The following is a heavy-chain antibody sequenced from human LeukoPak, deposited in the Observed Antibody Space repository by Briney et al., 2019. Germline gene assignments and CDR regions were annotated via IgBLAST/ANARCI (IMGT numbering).Heavy chain of an antibody. Sequence: PSETLSLTCTVSGGSIRSYYWIWIRQPPGKGVEGIGYIYYSGSNNYNPSLTSRVTISVATSKNQSSLKLSSVTAADTAVYYCARHDQEYYYDSSGPNWFDPWGQGTLVTVSS. CDR1: GGSIRSYY. CDR3: ARHDQEYYYDSSGPNWFDP. D-gene: IGHD3-22*01. CDR2: IYYSGSN. V-gene: IGHV4-59*08. J-gene: IGHJ5*02.